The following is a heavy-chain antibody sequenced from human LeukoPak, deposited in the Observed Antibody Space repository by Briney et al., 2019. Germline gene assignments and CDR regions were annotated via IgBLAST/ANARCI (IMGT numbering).Heavy chain of an antibody. J-gene: IGHJ4*02. V-gene: IGHV4-39*01. Sequence: SETLSLACTVSGGSISSSSYYWGWIRQPPGKGLEWIGSIYYSGSTYYNPSLKSRVTITVDTSKNQFSLKLSSVTAADTAVYYCARADYYGSGSIFDYWGQGTLVTVSS. CDR1: GGSISSSSYY. CDR2: IYYSGST. CDR3: ARADYYGSGSIFDY. D-gene: IGHD3-10*01.